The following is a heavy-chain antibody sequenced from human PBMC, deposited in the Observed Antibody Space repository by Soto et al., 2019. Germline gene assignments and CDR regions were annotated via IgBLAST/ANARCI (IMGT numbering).Heavy chain of an antibody. J-gene: IGHJ6*02. CDR2: IIPIFGTA. Sequence: ASVKVSCKASGGTFSSYAISWVRQAPGQGLEWMGGIIPIFGTANYAQKFQGRVTITADESTSTAYMELSSLRSEDTAVYYCARGYDSSGYYSKYYYYGMDVWGQGTTVTVSS. V-gene: IGHV1-69*13. CDR3: ARGYDSSGYYSKYYYYGMDV. D-gene: IGHD3-22*01. CDR1: GGTFSSYA.